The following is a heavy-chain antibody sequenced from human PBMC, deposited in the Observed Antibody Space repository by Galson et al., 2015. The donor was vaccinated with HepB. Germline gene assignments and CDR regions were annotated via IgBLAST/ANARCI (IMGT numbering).Heavy chain of an antibody. D-gene: IGHD3-22*01. V-gene: IGHV1-24*01. CDR1: GYTLTELS. CDR3: ATWYYYDSSGYYYLNY. J-gene: IGHJ4*02. Sequence: SVKVSCKVSGYTLTELSMHWLRQAPGKGLEWMGGFDPEDGETSYAQKFQGRVTMTEDTSTDTAYMELSSLRSEGTAVYYCATWYYYDSSGYYYLNYWGQGTLVTVSS. CDR2: FDPEDGET.